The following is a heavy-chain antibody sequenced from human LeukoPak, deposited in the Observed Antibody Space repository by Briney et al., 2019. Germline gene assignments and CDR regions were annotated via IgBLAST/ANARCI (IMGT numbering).Heavy chain of an antibody. CDR2: IIATGGST. CDR1: GFTFSSYA. CDR3: AKGKTSGWDQDAFDI. D-gene: IGHD6-19*01. Sequence: GASLRLSCAAAGFTFSSYAMSWVRQAPGKGLEWVSRIIATGGSTYYADSVKGRFAISRDNSKNTPYLQLNSLRVEDTAVYYCAKGKTSGWDQDAFDIWGQGTMVTVSS. J-gene: IGHJ3*02. V-gene: IGHV3-23*01.